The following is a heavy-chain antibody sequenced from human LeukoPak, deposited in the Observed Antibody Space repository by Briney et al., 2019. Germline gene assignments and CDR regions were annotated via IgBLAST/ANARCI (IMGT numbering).Heavy chain of an antibody. J-gene: IGHJ4*02. CDR2: IKQDGSEK. D-gene: IGHD3-3*01. CDR3: AREEPRITIFGVVKVNDY. Sequence: GGSLRLSCAASGFTFSSYWMSWVRQAPGKGLEWVANIKQDGSEKYYVDSVKGRFTISRDNAKNSLYLQMNSLRAEDTAVYYCAREEPRITIFGVVKVNDYWGQGTLVTVSS. V-gene: IGHV3-7*01. CDR1: GFTFSSYW.